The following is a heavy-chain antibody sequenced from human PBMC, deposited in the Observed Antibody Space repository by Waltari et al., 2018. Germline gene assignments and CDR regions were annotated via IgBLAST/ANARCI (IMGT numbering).Heavy chain of an antibody. D-gene: IGHD5-12*01. Sequence: LQLQESGPGLVKPSETLSLTCTVSGGSIRSSSYYWGWIRQSPGKGLEWMWSSYYSGSTYYNPTLKSRVTISGDTSKNQFALKLSSVTAADTAVYYCARHWKKSGYRFDPWGQGTLVTVSS. CDR1: GGSIRSSSYY. CDR2: SYYSGST. V-gene: IGHV4-39*01. CDR3: ARHWKKSGYRFDP. J-gene: IGHJ5*02.